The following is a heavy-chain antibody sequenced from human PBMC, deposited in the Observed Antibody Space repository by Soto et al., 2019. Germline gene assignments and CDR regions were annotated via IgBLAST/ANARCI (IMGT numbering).Heavy chain of an antibody. Sequence: QVQLVESGGGVVQPGRSLRLSCAASGFTFSNYGMHWVRQAPGKGLEWVAVISYDGSNKSYADSVKGRFTISRDNSKNTLYLQMNSLRVEETAVYYCVRHVGYWGQGTLVSVSS. CDR3: VRHVGY. CDR2: ISYDGSNK. J-gene: IGHJ4*02. CDR1: GFTFSNYG. D-gene: IGHD1-26*01. V-gene: IGHV3-30*03.